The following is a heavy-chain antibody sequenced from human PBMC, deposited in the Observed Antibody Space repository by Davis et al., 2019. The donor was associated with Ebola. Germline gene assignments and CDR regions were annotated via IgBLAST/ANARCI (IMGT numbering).Heavy chain of an antibody. CDR3: AKAATKVGYCSSTSCYISSYYMDV. CDR2: INSDGSST. J-gene: IGHJ6*03. V-gene: IGHV3-74*01. Sequence: GESLKISCAASGFTFSSYWMHWVRQAPGKGLVWVSRINSDGSSTSYADSVKGRFTISRDNSKNSLYLQMNSLRTEDTALYYCAKAATKVGYCSSTSCYISSYYMDVWGKGTTVTVSS. D-gene: IGHD2-2*03. CDR1: GFTFSSYW.